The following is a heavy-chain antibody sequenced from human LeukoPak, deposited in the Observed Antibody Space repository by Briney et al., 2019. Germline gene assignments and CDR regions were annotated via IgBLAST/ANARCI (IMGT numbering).Heavy chain of an antibody. J-gene: IGHJ4*02. CDR2: INHSGST. CDR1: GGSFSGYC. Sequence: TSETLSLTCAVYGGSFSGYCWSWIRQPQGKGLEWIGEINHSGSTNYNPSLQSRVTISVDTSKNQFSLKLSSVTAADTAVYYCARGLRGGIAVAVIRSPISAGKGFDYWGQGTLVTVSS. V-gene: IGHV4-34*01. D-gene: IGHD6-19*01. CDR3: ARGLRGGIAVAVIRSPISAGKGFDY.